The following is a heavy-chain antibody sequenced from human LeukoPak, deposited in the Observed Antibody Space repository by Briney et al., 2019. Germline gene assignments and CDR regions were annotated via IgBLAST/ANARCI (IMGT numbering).Heavy chain of an antibody. CDR2: MNPNSGST. D-gene: IGHD3-3*01. CDR3: ARGESGLRFLEWSANFDY. J-gene: IGHJ4*02. Sequence: ASVKVSCKASGYTFTSYDINWVRQATGQGLEWMGWMNPNSGSTGYAQKFQDRVTMTRNTSISTAYMELSSLRSEDTAVYYCARGESGLRFLEWSANFDYWGQGTLVTVSS. V-gene: IGHV1-8*01. CDR1: GYTFTSYD.